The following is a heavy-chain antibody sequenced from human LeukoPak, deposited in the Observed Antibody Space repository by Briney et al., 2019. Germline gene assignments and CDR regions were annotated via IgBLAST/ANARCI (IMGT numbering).Heavy chain of an antibody. Sequence: ASVKVSCKASGYTFTSYAMHWVRQAPGQRLEWMGWINAGNGNTKYSQKFQGRVTITRDTSASTAYMELSSLRSEDTAVYYCARDRSSSGYYNESDYWGQGTLVTVSS. CDR3: ARDRSSSGYYNESDY. V-gene: IGHV1-3*01. CDR1: GYTFTSYA. J-gene: IGHJ4*02. D-gene: IGHD3-22*01. CDR2: INAGNGNT.